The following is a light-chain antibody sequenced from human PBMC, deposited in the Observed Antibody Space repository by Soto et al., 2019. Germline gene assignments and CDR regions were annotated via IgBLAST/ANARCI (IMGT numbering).Light chain of an antibody. J-gene: IGKJ1*01. V-gene: IGKV1-5*01. CDR3: QHYNSYSEA. CDR1: QSISSW. CDR2: DAS. Sequence: SQMTLSPSTLSASVGDRVTITFRASQSISSWLAWYQQKPGKAPKVLIFDASSLESGVPSRFSGSGSGTEFTLTISSLQPDDFATYYCQHYNSYSEAFGQGTKV.